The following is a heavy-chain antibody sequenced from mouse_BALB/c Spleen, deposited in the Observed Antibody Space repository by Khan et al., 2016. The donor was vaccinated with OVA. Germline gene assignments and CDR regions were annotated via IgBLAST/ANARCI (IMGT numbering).Heavy chain of an antibody. CDR3: GRREYYRSFAY. CDR1: GYTFTNYG. Sequence: QIQLVQSGPELKKPGETVKISCKASGYTFTNYGMDWVKQAPGKGLKWMGWINTYTGEPTYADDFKGRFAFSLATSASTAYLQINNLKNEDTATYFCGRREYYRSFAYRGQGTLVTVFA. V-gene: IGHV9-3-1*01. J-gene: IGHJ3*01. CDR2: INTYTGEP. D-gene: IGHD2-14*01.